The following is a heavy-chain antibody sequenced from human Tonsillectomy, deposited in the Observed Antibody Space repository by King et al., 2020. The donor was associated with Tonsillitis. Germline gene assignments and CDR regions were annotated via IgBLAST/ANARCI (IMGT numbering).Heavy chain of an antibody. J-gene: IGHJ6*02. CDR3: ARRPEYYYDSSGYYYYYGMDV. V-gene: IGHV4-59*08. Sequence: QLQESGPGLVKPSETLSLTCTVSGGSISSYYWSWIRPPPGKGLEWIGYIYYSGSTNYNPSLKSRVTISVDTSKNQFSLKLSSVTAADTAVYYCARRPEYYYDSSGYYYYYGMDVWGQGTTVTVSS. CDR1: GGSISSYY. D-gene: IGHD3-22*01. CDR2: IYYSGST.